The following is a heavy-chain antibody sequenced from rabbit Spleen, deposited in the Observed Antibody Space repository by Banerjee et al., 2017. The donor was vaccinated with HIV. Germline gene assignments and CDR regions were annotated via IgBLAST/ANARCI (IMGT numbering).Heavy chain of an antibody. CDR3: ARVYADSDYWRPNL. J-gene: IGHJ4*01. V-gene: IGHV1S40*01. Sequence: QSLEESGGDLVKPGASLTLTCTASGFSFSSSYYMCWVRQAPGKGLEWIGCMDSGSGFTYYASWAKGRFTISKTSSTTVTLQMTSLTAADTATYFCARVYADSDYWRPNLWGQGTLVTVS. D-gene: IGHD1-1*01. CDR1: GFSFSSSYY. CDR2: MDSGSGFT.